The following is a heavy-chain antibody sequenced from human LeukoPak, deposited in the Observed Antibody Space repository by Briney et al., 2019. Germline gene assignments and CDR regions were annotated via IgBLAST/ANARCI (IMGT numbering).Heavy chain of an antibody. CDR3: AKDGIVVEPAAIGGYFDY. J-gene: IGHJ4*02. D-gene: IGHD2-2*02. CDR2: IRAGGENT. V-gene: IGHV3-23*01. Sequence: PGRPLRLSCAASGFTFSNYDMNWVRQAPGKGLDWVSAIRAGGENTFHADSVKGRFTISRDNSKNMLYLQMNSLRAEDTAVYYCAKDGIVVEPAAIGGYFDYWGQGTLVTVSS. CDR1: GFTFSNYD.